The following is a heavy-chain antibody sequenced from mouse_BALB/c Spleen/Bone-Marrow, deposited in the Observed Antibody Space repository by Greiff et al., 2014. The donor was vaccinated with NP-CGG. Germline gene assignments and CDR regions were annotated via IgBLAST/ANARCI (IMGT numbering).Heavy chain of an antibody. CDR2: IDPANGNT. J-gene: IGHJ3*01. CDR1: GFNIKDTY. Sequence: VQLKESGAELVKPGASVELSCTASGFNIKDTYMHWGEQRPEKGLEWIGRIDPANGNTKYDPKFQGKATITADTSSNTAYLQLSSLTSEDTAVYYCAIYYYGSSGFAYWGQGTLVTVSA. D-gene: IGHD1-1*01. CDR3: AIYYYGSSGFAY. V-gene: IGHV14-3*02.